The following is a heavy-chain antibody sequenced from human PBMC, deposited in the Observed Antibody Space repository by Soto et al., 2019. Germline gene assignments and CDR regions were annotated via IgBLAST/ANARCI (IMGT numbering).Heavy chain of an antibody. D-gene: IGHD7-27*01. J-gene: IGHJ4*02. Sequence: SLRLSCAGSVFTVDDYAMHWLRQAPGKGLEWVSGISWSSATVGYAGSVKVRFTISRDNAKNSLYLQLNSLRPEDTALYYCTKETQANLGTGGFDYWGQGALVTVSS. V-gene: IGHV3-9*01. CDR3: TKETQANLGTGGFDY. CDR2: ISWSSATV. CDR1: VFTVDDYA.